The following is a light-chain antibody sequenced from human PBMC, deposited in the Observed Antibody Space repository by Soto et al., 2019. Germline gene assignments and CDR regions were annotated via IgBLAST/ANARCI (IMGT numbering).Light chain of an antibody. CDR3: CSYTSRSRPNYV. J-gene: IGLJ1*01. CDR2: DVT. V-gene: IGLV2-14*01. Sequence: QSALTQPASVSGSPGQSITISCSGTNRDVGGFDSVSWYQQHPGKAPKLMIYDVTNRPSGVSNRFSGSKSGNTASLTISGLQAEDEADYYCCSYTSRSRPNYVFGTGTKLTVL. CDR1: NRDVGGFDS.